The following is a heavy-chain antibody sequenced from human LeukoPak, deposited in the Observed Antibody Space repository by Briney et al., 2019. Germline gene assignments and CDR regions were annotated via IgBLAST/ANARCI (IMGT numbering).Heavy chain of an antibody. Sequence: SETLSLTCAVYGGSFSGYYWSWIRQPPGKGLEWIGEINHSGSTNYNLSLKSRVTISVDTSKNQFSLKLSSVTAADTAVYYCARPDPYGDYGFDLWGRGTLVTVSS. CDR1: GGSFSGYY. J-gene: IGHJ2*01. D-gene: IGHD4-17*01. V-gene: IGHV4-34*01. CDR2: INHSGST. CDR3: ARPDPYGDYGFDL.